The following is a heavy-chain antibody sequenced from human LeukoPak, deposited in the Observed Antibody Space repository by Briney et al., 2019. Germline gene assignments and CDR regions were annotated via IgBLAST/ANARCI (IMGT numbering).Heavy chain of an antibody. D-gene: IGHD3-10*01. J-gene: IGHJ4*02. CDR3: ASLNVYYYGSGTDY. CDR1: GFTFSDYY. CDR2: MSSSGSTI. V-gene: IGHV3-11*04. Sequence: GGSLRLSCAASGFTFSDYYMSWIRQAPGKGLEWVSYMSSSGSTIYYAESVKGRFTISRDNAKNSLYLQMNSLRAEDTAIYYCASLNVYYYGSGTDYWGQGTLVTVSS.